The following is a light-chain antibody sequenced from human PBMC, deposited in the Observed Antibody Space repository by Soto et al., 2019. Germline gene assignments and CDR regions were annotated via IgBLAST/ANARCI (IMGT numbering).Light chain of an antibody. J-gene: IGKJ5*01. Sequence: AIQLTQSPSSLSASIGDRVTITCRASQAISSALAWYQQKPGKPPSLLVYDASTLESGVPSRVTGSGSGTDFTLTISNLQPEDFATYYCQHFGGYPRTFGQGTRLESK. CDR1: QAISSA. V-gene: IGKV1-13*02. CDR3: QHFGGYPRT. CDR2: DAS.